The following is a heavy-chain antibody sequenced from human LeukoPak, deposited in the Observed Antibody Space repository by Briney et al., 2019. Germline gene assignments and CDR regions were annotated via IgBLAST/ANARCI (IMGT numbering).Heavy chain of an antibody. CDR2: ISFDGTKK. CDR1: GFTFSSYG. V-gene: IGHV3-30*18. J-gene: IGHJ4*02. Sequence: TGRSLRPSCAASGFTFSSYGMHWVRQAPGKGLEWVAVISFDGTKKYYADSVKGRFTISRDNSKNMLYLQMNSLRAEDTAVYYCAKGYSSGWVWYYFDYWGQGTLGTVSS. D-gene: IGHD6-19*01. CDR3: AKGYSSGWVWYYFDY.